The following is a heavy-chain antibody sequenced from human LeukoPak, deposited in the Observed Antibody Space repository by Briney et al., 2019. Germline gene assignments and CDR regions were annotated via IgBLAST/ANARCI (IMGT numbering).Heavy chain of an antibody. CDR1: GFTFSSYS. J-gene: IGHJ5*02. Sequence: GGSVRLSCAASGFTFSSYSMNWVRQAPGKGLEWVAFIWSDGSKKYFADSVKGRFTVSRDNYKNTLYLQMNSLRAEDTAVYYCAREEFDPWGQGTLVTVSS. V-gene: IGHV3-33*08. CDR3: AREEFDP. CDR2: IWSDGSKK.